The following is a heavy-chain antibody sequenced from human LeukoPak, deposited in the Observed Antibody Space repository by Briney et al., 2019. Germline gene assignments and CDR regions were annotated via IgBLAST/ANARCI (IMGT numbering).Heavy chain of an antibody. D-gene: IGHD2-15*01. CDR2: IIPIFGTA. Sequence: SVKVSCKASGGTFSSYAISWVRQAPGQGLEWMGGIIPIFGTANYAQKFQGRVTITTDESTSTAYMELSSLRSGDTAVYYCARGQGFCSGGSCNYDAFDIWGQGTMVTVSS. V-gene: IGHV1-69*05. J-gene: IGHJ3*02. CDR3: ARGQGFCSGGSCNYDAFDI. CDR1: GGTFSSYA.